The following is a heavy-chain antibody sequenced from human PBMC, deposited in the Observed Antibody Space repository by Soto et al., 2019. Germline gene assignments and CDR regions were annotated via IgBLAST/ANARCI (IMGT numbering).Heavy chain of an antibody. D-gene: IGHD2-21*02. J-gene: IGHJ4*02. V-gene: IGHV2-5*02. CDR2: AYLDDDN. Sequence: SGQKLVNPTPALTLTCNFSGFSLTTRPVGVDWIRQSPGKALEWLAFAYLDDDNRYSPSLRTRLTFTKDTSKKQVVLTMTNMAPVATAKYYCSPRRYSGDWNQYYFDDWGQGTRVTVSS. CDR1: GFSLTTRPVG. CDR3: SPRRYSGDWNQYYFDD.